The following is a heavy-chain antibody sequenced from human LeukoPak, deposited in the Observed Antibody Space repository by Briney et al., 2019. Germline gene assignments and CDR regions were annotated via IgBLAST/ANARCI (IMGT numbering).Heavy chain of an antibody. J-gene: IGHJ3*02. V-gene: IGHV3-23*01. CDR3: ARDPNLGLGATISDAFDI. CDR1: GFTFSSYA. Sequence: QAGGSLRLSCAASGFTFSSYAMSWVRQAPGKGLEWVSAISGSGGSTYYADSVKGRFTISRDNSKNTLYLQMNSLRAEDTAVYYCARDPNLGLGATISDAFDIWGQGTMVTVSS. D-gene: IGHD1-26*01. CDR2: ISGSGGST.